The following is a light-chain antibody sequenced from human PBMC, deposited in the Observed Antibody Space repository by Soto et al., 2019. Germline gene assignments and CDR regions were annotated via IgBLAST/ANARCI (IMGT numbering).Light chain of an antibody. CDR1: QSISSW. V-gene: IGKV1-5*01. Sequence: DIQMTQSPSTLSASVGDTVTITCRASQSISSWLAWYQQKPGKDPKLLIYDASSLESGVPPRFSGSGYGTEFSLTVGSLHPDDFATYDCQQYTSHSITFGPGTKVDI. CDR3: QQYTSHSIT. CDR2: DAS. J-gene: IGKJ3*01.